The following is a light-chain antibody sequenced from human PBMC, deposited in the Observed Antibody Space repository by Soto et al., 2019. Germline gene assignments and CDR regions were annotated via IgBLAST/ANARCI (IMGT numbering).Light chain of an antibody. V-gene: IGKV1-5*03. J-gene: IGKJ5*01. Sequence: DIQMTQSPCTLSASVGDRVTITCRASQSVSTWLAWYQQKPGKSPKLLIYKTSTLDSGVPSRFSASGSGTEFTLTVSSLQPDDFATYYCQQYNIFPYTFGQGTRLEIK. CDR3: QQYNIFPYT. CDR1: QSVSTW. CDR2: KTS.